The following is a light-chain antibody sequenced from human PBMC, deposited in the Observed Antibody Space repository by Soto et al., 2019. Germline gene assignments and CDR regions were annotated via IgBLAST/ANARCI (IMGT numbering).Light chain of an antibody. J-gene: IGLJ2*01. CDR1: SSDVGGYNY. CDR3: SSYTSSSYVV. V-gene: IGLV2-14*01. Sequence: QSVLTQPASVSGSPGQSSTISCTGTSSDVGGYNYVSWYQQHPGKAPKLMIYEVSNRPSGVSNRFSGSKSGNTASLTISGLQAEDEADYYCSSYTSSSYVVFGGGTKLTVL. CDR2: EVS.